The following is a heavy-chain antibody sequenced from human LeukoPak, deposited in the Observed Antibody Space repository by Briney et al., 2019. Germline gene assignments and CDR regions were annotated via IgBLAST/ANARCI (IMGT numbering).Heavy chain of an antibody. Sequence: KPGGSLRLSCAASGFSFNSYSMYWVRQAPGKGLEWVSSISSSSSHMFYADSVKGRFTISRDNSENTLYLQMNGLRAEDTAVYYCVRMKDVSDYSMDVWGQGTTVTVSS. CDR2: ISSSSSHM. J-gene: IGHJ6*02. V-gene: IGHV3-21*04. CDR1: GFSFNSYS. CDR3: VRMKDVSDYSMDV.